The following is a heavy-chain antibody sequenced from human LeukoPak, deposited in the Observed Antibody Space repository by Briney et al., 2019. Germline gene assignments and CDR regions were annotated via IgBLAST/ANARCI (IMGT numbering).Heavy chain of an antibody. J-gene: IGHJ4*02. CDR2: IYSGGST. CDR1: GFTVSSNY. V-gene: IGHV3-53*01. CDR3: ARGYCTSTSCRDY. D-gene: IGHD2-2*01. Sequence: GGSLRLSCAASGFTVSSNYMSWVRQAPGKGLEWVSVIYSGGSTFYADSVTGRFTISRDNSKNTLYLQMNSLRAEDTAVYYCARGYCTSTSCRDYWGQGTLVTVSS.